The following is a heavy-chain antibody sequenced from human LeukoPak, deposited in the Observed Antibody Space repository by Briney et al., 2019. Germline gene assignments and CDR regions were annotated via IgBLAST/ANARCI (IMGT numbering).Heavy chain of an antibody. CDR2: INPNSGGT. V-gene: IGHV1-2*02. D-gene: IGHD6-6*01. J-gene: IGHJ6*03. CDR1: GYTFTGYY. Sequence: GASVKVSCKASGYTFTGYYMHWVRQAPGQGLEWMGWINPNSGGTNYAQKFQGRVTMTRDTSISTAYMELSRLRSDDTAVYYCARSASEIYYYYMDVWGKGTTVTVSS. CDR3: ARSASEIYYYYMDV.